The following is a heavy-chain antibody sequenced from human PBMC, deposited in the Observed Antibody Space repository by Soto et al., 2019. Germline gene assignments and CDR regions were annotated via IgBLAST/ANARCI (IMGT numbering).Heavy chain of an antibody. V-gene: IGHV4-4*02. CDR3: ARDRKAYIAAAGSPDELNWYDP. CDR2: IYHSGST. CDR1: SGSISSSNW. D-gene: IGHD6-13*01. Sequence: QVQLQESGPGLVKPSGTLSLTCAVSSGSISSSNWWSWVRQPPGKGLEWIGEIYHSGSTNYNPSLKYRVSISVDKSKNQFSLKLSSVPAADTDVYDWARDRKAYIAAAGSPDELNWYDPWGQGTLVTVSS. J-gene: IGHJ5*02.